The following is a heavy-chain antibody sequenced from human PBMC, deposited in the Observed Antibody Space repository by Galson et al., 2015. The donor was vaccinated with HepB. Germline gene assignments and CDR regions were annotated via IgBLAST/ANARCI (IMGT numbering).Heavy chain of an antibody. CDR1: GDSVSTNSGT. V-gene: IGHV6-1*01. J-gene: IGHJ6*02. Sequence: CAISGDSVSTNSGTWSWIRQSPSGCLEWLGRTYYRSKWYSDYAVSVKSRIIINSDTSKNQFSLHLNSVTPEDTAVYYCARRAGSGMDVWGQGTTVTVSS. CDR3: ARRAGSGMDV. CDR2: TYYRSKWYS.